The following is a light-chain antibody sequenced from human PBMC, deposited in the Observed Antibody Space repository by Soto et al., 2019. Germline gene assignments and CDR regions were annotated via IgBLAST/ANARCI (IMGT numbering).Light chain of an antibody. J-gene: IGKJ4*01. CDR3: QQHNSYPPP. Sequence: DIQMTQSPSTLSASVGDRVTITCRASQSMSSWLAWYQQKPGKAPKVLIYKASSLESGVPSRFSGSGSGTEFTLTISSLQPDDSATYYCQQHNSYPPPFGGGTKVDIK. CDR1: QSMSSW. CDR2: KAS. V-gene: IGKV1-5*03.